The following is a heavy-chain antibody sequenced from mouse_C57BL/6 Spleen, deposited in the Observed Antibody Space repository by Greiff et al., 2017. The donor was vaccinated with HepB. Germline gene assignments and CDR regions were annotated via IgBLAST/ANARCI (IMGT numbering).Heavy chain of an antibody. V-gene: IGHV1-53*01. Sequence: LVPPVSSLPLSCPASVSPFPRSCLPWVPPRPGQGLEWIGNINPSNGGTNYNEKFKSKATLTVDKSSSTAYMQLSSLTSEDSAVYYCASEKTYYCGSSYGYFDYWGQGTTLTVSS. CDR2: INPSNGGT. D-gene: IGHD1-1*01. CDR1: VSPFPRSC. J-gene: IGHJ2*01. CDR3: ASEKTYYCGSSYGYFDY.